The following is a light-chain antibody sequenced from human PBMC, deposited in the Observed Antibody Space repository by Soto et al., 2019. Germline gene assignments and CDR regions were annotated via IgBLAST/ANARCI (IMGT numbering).Light chain of an antibody. CDR2: DAS. CDR3: QQRANWPLT. J-gene: IGKJ4*01. CDR1: QSVNIY. Sequence: EIVLTHSPATVSLSPGERVTLSCRASQSVNIYLAWYQQKPGQAPRLLIYDASNRATGVPARFSGSGSGTDFTLTISSLESEDFAIYYCQQRANWPLTFGGGTKVDIK. V-gene: IGKV3-11*01.